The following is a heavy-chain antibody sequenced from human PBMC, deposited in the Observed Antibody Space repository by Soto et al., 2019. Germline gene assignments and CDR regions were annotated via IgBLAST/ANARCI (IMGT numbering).Heavy chain of an antibody. D-gene: IGHD5-12*01. CDR1: GFTFSNYG. J-gene: IGHJ4*02. V-gene: IGHV3-30*18. Sequence: QVQLVESGGGVVQPGMSLRLFCAASGFTFSNYGMHWVRQAPGKGLEWVACLSSDGSGEDYSDSVKGRFTISRDNSKDTMYLQMNSLRAEDTAVYYCAKGSGFDFDYWGQGNLVIVSS. CDR3: AKGSGFDFDY. CDR2: LSSDGSGE.